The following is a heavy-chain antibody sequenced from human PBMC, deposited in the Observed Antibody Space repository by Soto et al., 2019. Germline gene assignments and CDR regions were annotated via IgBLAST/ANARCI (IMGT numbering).Heavy chain of an antibody. CDR1: GVSITNNGYS. CDR3: ATYTAFAKYYFDY. V-gene: IGHV4-30-2*01. D-gene: IGHD3-16*01. Sequence: PSETLSLTCAVSGVSITNNGYSWSWIRQPPGRGLEWIGYIYPSGTIFYNPSLNSRVTISADTSNNQFSLKLTSVTAADTAVYFCATYTAFAKYYFDYWGRGTLVTVSS. J-gene: IGHJ4*02. CDR2: IYPSGTI.